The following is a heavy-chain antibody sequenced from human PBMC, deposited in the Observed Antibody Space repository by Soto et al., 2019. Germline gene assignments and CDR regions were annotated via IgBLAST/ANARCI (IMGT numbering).Heavy chain of an antibody. V-gene: IGHV6-1*01. CDR2: TYYRSKWYN. CDR1: GDSVSSNSAA. J-gene: IGHJ6*02. CDR3: TRDSNPAAMVSGCHYYYFYGMDV. Sequence: SQTLSLPCAISGDSVSSNSAAWNWIRQSPSRGLEWLGRTYYRSKWYNDYAVSVKSRITINPDTSKNQFSLQLNSVTPEDTAVYYCTRDSNPAAMVSGCHYYYFYGMDVWGQGTTVNVSS. D-gene: IGHD5-18*01.